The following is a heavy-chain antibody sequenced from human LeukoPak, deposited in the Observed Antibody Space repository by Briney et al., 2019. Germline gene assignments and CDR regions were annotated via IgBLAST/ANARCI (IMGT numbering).Heavy chain of an antibody. D-gene: IGHD2-15*01. J-gene: IGHJ4*02. Sequence: ASVKVSCKASGYTFTSYDINWVRQATGQGLEWMGWMNPNSGNTGYAQKFQGRVTMTRNASISTAYMELSSLRSEDTAVYYCARVWRSGGSCYSHWGQGTLVTVSS. V-gene: IGHV1-8*01. CDR1: GYTFTSYD. CDR3: ARVWRSGGSCYSH. CDR2: MNPNSGNT.